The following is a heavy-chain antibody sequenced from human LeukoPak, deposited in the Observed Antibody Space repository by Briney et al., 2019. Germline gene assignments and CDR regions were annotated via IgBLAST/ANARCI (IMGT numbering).Heavy chain of an antibody. J-gene: IGHJ4*02. V-gene: IGHV3-30*04. CDR2: TSYDGTRQ. Sequence: GGSLRLSCVASGFSFGSHAMHWVRQTPGKGLEWLVVTSYDGTRQYYADFVRGRFTISRDNFRNTLFLQTSSLRGEDTAVYYCAKDRIEWFGELLSSFDFWGQGTLVTVSS. CDR1: GFSFGSHA. CDR3: AKDRIEWFGELLSSFDF. D-gene: IGHD3-10*01.